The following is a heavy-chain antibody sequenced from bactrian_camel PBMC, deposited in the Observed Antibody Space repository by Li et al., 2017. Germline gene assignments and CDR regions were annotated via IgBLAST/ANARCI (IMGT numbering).Heavy chain of an antibody. V-gene: IGHV3S53*01. CDR3: AADGRPSGGSCYWQQDQFAY. D-gene: IGHD2*01. Sequence: HVQLVESGGGSVQTGGSLRLSCRTYHSYTRWCLGWLRQAPGKEREGVAAIDGNGRTSYVDSVKGRFTISVSREYTVNALYLQMNNLTPDDSAMYYCAADGRPSGGSCYWQQDQFAYWGQGTQVTVS. CDR2: IDGNGRT. J-gene: IGHJ4*01. CDR1: HSYTRWC.